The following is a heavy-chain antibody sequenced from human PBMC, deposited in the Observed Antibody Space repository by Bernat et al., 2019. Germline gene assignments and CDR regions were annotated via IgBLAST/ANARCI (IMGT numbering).Heavy chain of an antibody. CDR1: GFTFSSYG. CDR2: IWYDGSNK. Sequence: QVQLVESGGGVVQPGRSLRLSCAASGFTFSSYGMHWVRQAPGKGLEWVAVIWYDGSNKYYADSVKGRFTISRDNSKNTLYLQMNSLRAEDTAVYYCARDQYTYYDILTGYYKEGAYFVYWGQGTLVTVSS. D-gene: IGHD3-9*01. CDR3: ARDQYTYYDILTGYYKEGAYFVY. J-gene: IGHJ4*02. V-gene: IGHV3-33*01.